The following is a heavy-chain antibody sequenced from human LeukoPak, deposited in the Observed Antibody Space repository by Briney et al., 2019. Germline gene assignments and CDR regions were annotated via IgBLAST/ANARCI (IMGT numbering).Heavy chain of an antibody. J-gene: IGHJ4*02. V-gene: IGHV3-23*01. CDR3: ARGRGYSGYDYFDY. Sequence: GGSLRLSCAASGFTFSSYAMSWVRQAPGKGPEWVSALSGSGANTYYADSVKGRFTISRDNAKNSLYLQMNSLRAEDTAVYYCARGRGYSGYDYFDYWGQGTLVTVSS. CDR1: GFTFSSYA. CDR2: LSGSGANT. D-gene: IGHD5-12*01.